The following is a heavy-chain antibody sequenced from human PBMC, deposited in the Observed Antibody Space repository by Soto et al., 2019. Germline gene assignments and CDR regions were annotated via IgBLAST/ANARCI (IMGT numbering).Heavy chain of an antibody. CDR2: INPNSGGT. Sequence: KGRVASVKVSCKASGYTFTGYYMHWVRQAPGQGLEWMGWINPNSGGTNYAQKFQGWVTMTRDTSISTAYMELSRLRSDDTAVYYCARVHDYGDYVGLSYFQHWGQGTLVTVSS. CDR3: ARVHDYGDYVGLSYFQH. V-gene: IGHV1-2*04. D-gene: IGHD4-17*01. CDR1: GYTFTGYY. J-gene: IGHJ1*01.